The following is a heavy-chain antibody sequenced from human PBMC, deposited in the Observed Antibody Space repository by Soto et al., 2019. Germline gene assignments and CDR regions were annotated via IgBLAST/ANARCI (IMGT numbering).Heavy chain of an antibody. CDR1: GGSISTYY. V-gene: IGHV4-59*08. Sequence: QVQLQESGPGLVKPSETLSLTCTVSGGSISTYYWSWIRQPPGKGLEWIGYIYYSGSTNYNPSLKSRVPISVDTSKNQFSLKLSSVTAADTAVYYCARRRSGGRDFDYWGQGTLVTVSS. CDR2: IYYSGST. J-gene: IGHJ4*02. D-gene: IGHD2-15*01. CDR3: ARRRSGGRDFDY.